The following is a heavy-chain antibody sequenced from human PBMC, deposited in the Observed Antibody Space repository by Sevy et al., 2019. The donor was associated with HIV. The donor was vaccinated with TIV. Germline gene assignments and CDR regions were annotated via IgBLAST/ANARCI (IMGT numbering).Heavy chain of an antibody. CDR3: AVCDGDYDFGAFDI. CDR2: ISYDGNNK. CDR1: EFTFSTYG. Sequence: GGSLRLSCVASEFTFSTYGMHWVRRAPGKGLEWVAAISYDGNNKKYGDSVKGRFTISRDNSKNMLYLQMNSLRVEDTAVYYCAVCDGDYDFGAFDICGQGTMVTVSS. J-gene: IGHJ3*02. D-gene: IGHD4-17*01. V-gene: IGHV3-30*03.